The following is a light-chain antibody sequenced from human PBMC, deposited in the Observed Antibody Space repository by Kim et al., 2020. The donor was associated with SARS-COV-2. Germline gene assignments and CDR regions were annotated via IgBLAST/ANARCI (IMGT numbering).Light chain of an antibody. V-gene: IGKV1-39*01. CDR2: AAS. Sequence: DIQMTQSPSSLSASVGDRVTITCRASQSISSYLNWYQQKPGKAPKLLIYAASSLQSGVPSRFSGSGSGTDFTLTISSLQPEYFATYYCQQSYSTPLTFGGGTKLEI. CDR1: QSISSY. CDR3: QQSYSTPLT. J-gene: IGKJ4*01.